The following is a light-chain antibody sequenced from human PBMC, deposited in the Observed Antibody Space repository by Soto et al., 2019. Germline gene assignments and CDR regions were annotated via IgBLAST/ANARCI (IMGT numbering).Light chain of an antibody. J-gene: IGLJ3*02. CDR3: LLSYSGARV. CDR1: TGAVTSGHY. CDR2: DTN. Sequence: QAVVTQEPSLTVSPGGTVTLTCGSSTGAVTSGHYPYWFQQKPGQAPTTLIYDTNNKPSWTPARFSGSLLGGKAALTLSGAQPEDEADYYCLLSYSGARVFGGGTKLTVL. V-gene: IGLV7-46*01.